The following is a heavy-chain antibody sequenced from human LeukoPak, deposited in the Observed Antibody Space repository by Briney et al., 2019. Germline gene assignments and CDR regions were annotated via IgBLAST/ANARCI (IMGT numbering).Heavy chain of an antibody. CDR2: INHSGST. Sequence: SETLSLTCAVYGGSFSGYYWSWIRQPPGKGLEWIGEINHSGSTNYNPSLKSRVTIFVDTSKNQSSLRLSSVTAADTAVYYCARHRAYSSSSPFDYWGQGTLVTVSS. V-gene: IGHV4-34*01. CDR1: GGSFSGYY. J-gene: IGHJ4*02. D-gene: IGHD6-6*01. CDR3: ARHRAYSSSSPFDY.